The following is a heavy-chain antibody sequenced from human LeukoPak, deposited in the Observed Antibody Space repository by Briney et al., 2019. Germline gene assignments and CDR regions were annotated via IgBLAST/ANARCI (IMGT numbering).Heavy chain of an antibody. Sequence: GGSLRLSCATSGFTFSGCAMHWVRQAPGKGLEWVAVISYDGSNKYYADSVKGRFTISRDNSKNTLYLQMNSLRAEDTAVYYCAKDPLWFGELSWSKGSVYYFDYWGQGTLVTVSS. CDR1: GFTFSGCA. D-gene: IGHD3-10*01. V-gene: IGHV3-30*18. J-gene: IGHJ4*02. CDR2: ISYDGSNK. CDR3: AKDPLWFGELSWSKGSVYYFDY.